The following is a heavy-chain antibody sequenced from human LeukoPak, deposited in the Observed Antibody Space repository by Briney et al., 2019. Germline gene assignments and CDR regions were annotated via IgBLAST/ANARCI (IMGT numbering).Heavy chain of an antibody. Sequence: PSETLSLTCTVSGGSITSYYWSWIQQPPGKGLEWIGYIYYSGSTNYNPSLKSRVTISVDTSKNQFSLKLISVTAADTAVYYCARRLARGGWFDPWGQGTLVTVSS. CDR1: GGSITSYY. D-gene: IGHD2-21*01. V-gene: IGHV4-59*08. CDR2: IYYSGST. J-gene: IGHJ5*02. CDR3: ARRLARGGWFDP.